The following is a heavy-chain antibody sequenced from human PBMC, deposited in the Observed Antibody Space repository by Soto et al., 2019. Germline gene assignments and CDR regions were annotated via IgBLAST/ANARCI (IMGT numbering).Heavy chain of an antibody. CDR3: ARDRHCSGGSCYSVNAFDI. J-gene: IGHJ3*02. D-gene: IGHD2-15*01. V-gene: IGHV4-31*03. CDR2: IYYSGST. Sequence: PSETLSLTCTVSGGSIGSGGYYWSWIRQHPGKGLEWIGYIYYSGSTYYNPSLKSRVTISVGTSKNQFSLKLSSVTAADTAVYYCARDRHCSGGSCYSVNAFDIWGQGTMVTVSS. CDR1: GGSIGSGGYY.